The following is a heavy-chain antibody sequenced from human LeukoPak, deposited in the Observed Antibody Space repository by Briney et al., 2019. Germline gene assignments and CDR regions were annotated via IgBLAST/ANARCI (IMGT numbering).Heavy chain of an antibody. J-gene: IGHJ4*02. V-gene: IGHV3-53*01. CDR3: AKEYYYGSGRYSPLY. CDR1: GFTVSNNY. CDR2: IYGGGKT. D-gene: IGHD3-10*01. Sequence: GGSLRLSCAASGFTVSNNYMSWVRQAPGKGLEWVSIIYGGGKTYYADSVKGRFTISRDNSKNTLYLQMNSLRAEDTAVYYCAKEYYYGSGRYSPLYWGQGTLVTVSS.